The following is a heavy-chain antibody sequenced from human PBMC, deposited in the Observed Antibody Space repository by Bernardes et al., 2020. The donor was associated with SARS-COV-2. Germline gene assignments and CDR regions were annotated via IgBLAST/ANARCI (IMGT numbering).Heavy chain of an antibody. CDR2: IYPGDSDT. V-gene: IGHV5-51*01. Sequence: GESLKISCKGSGYSFTSYWIGWVRQMPGKGLEWMGIIYPGDSDTRYSPSFQGQVTISADKSISTAYLQWSSLKASDTAMYYCARLHGYCSSTSCYDVYFDYWGQGTLVTVSS. CDR1: GYSFTSYW. J-gene: IGHJ4*02. D-gene: IGHD2-2*01. CDR3: ARLHGYCSSTSCYDVYFDY.